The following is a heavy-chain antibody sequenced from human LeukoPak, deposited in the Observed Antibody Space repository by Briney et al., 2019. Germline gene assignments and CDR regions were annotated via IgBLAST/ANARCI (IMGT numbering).Heavy chain of an antibody. CDR3: ARRYFGSGSYYTDY. CDR1: GYTFTSYG. J-gene: IGHJ4*02. V-gene: IGHV1-2*02. D-gene: IGHD3-10*01. CDR2: INPNSGGT. Sequence: GASVKVSCKASGYTFTSYGISWVRQAPGQGLEWMGWINPNSGGTNYAQKFQGRVTMTRDTSISTAYMELSRLRSDDTAVYYCARRYFGSGSYYTDYWGQGTLVTVSS.